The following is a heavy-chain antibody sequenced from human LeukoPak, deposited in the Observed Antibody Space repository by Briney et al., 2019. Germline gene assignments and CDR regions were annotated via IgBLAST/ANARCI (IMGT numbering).Heavy chain of an antibody. D-gene: IGHD6-19*01. J-gene: IGHJ4*02. V-gene: IGHV3-74*01. Sequence: GGSLRLSCAASGFTFSNYWMPWVRQAPGKGLVWVSRINSDGRSTNYADSVKGRFTISRDNAKNTLFLQMNSLRAEDAAVYYCARDLSSSGWSFDYWGQGTLVTDSS. CDR3: ARDLSSSGWSFDY. CDR1: GFTFSNYW. CDR2: INSDGRST.